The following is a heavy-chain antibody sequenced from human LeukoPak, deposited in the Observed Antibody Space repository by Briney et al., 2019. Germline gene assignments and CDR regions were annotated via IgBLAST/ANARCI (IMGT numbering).Heavy chain of an antibody. J-gene: IGHJ3*02. Sequence: SETLSLTCTVSGGSISSYYWSWIRQPPGKGLEWIGYIYYSGSTNYNPSLKSRVTISVDTSKNQFSLKLSSVTAADTAVYYCASYGDYDAFDIWGQGTMVTVSS. CDR1: GGSISSYY. D-gene: IGHD4-17*01. CDR3: ASYGDYDAFDI. CDR2: IYYSGST. V-gene: IGHV4-59*01.